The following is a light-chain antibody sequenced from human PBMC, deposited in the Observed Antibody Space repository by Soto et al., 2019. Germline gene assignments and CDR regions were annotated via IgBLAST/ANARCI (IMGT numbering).Light chain of an antibody. V-gene: IGLV4-69*01. CDR2: LNSDGRH. CDR3: QTWARGIRV. CDR1: SGHSSHA. Sequence: QLVLTQSPSASASLGASVKLTCTLSSGHSSHAIEWHQQQPEQGPRYLMKLNSDGRHSKGDGIPDRFSGSTSGAERYLTISSLQSEDEADYYCQTWARGIRVFGGGTQLTVL. J-gene: IGLJ7*01.